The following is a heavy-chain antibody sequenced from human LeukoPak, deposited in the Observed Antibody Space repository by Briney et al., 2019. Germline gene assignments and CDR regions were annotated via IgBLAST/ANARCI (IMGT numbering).Heavy chain of an antibody. CDR2: IYYSGST. CDR3: ARAPAMVRGVFFFDY. Sequence: SETLSLTRTVSGGSISSSSYYWGWIRQPPGKGLEWIGSIYYSGSTYYNPSLKSRVTISVDTSKNQFSLKLSSVTAADTAVYYCARAPAMVRGVFFFDYWGQGTLVTVSS. J-gene: IGHJ4*02. V-gene: IGHV4-39*07. CDR1: GGSISSSSYY. D-gene: IGHD3-10*01.